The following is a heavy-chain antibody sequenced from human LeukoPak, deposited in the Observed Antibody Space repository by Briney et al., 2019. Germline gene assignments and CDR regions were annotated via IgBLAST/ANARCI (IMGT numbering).Heavy chain of an antibody. V-gene: IGHV4-34*01. CDR3: ARICGGDYQDAFDI. D-gene: IGHD2-21*02. J-gene: IGHJ3*02. CDR1: GFTFSSYA. Sequence: PGGSLRLSCAASGFTFSSYAMSWVRQPPGKGLEWIGEINHSGSTNYNPSLKSRVTISVDTSKNQFSLKLSSVTAADTAVYYCARICGGDYQDAFDIWGQGTMVTVSS. CDR2: INHSGST.